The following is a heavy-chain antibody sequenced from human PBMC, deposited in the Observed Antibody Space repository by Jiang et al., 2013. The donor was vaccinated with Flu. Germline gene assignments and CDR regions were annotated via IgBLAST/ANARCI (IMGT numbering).Heavy chain of an antibody. CDR3: ARADGDLAYFDY. CDR1: GGSISSGGYS. J-gene: IGHJ4*02. V-gene: IGHV4-30-2*01. Sequence: SGSGLVKPSQTLSLTCAVSGGSISSGGYSWSWIRQPPGKGLEWIGYIYHSGSTYYNSSLKSRVTISVDRSKNQFSLKLSSVTAADTAVYYCARADGDLAYFDYWGQGTLVTVSS. D-gene: IGHD4-17*01. CDR2: IYHSGST.